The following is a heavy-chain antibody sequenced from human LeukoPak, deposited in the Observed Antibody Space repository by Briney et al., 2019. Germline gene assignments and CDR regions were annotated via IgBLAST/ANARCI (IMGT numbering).Heavy chain of an antibody. CDR3: ARDSPTYSSSSPSDY. CDR1: GYTFTIYG. D-gene: IGHD6-6*01. Sequence: ASVTVSCTASGYTFTIYGISWVRQAPGQGVEWMGWISAYNGNTNYAQKLQGRVTMTTDTSTSTAYMELRSLRSDDTAVYYCARDSPTYSSSSPSDYWGQGTLVTVSS. CDR2: ISAYNGNT. J-gene: IGHJ4*02. V-gene: IGHV1-18*01.